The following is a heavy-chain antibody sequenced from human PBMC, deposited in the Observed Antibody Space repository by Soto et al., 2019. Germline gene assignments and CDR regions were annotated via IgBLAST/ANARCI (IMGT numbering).Heavy chain of an antibody. Sequence: SETLSLTCTVSGGSVSSGSYYWSWVRQPPGKGLEWIGYTYYRGSTKYNPSLKSRVTISVDTSKNQFSLKLSSVTAADTAIYYCARDLSQGYTPAHNYFDYWGQGTRVTVSS. CDR3: ARDLSQGYTPAHNYFDY. V-gene: IGHV4-61*01. J-gene: IGHJ4*02. CDR1: GGSVSSGSYY. D-gene: IGHD5-18*01. CDR2: TYYRGST.